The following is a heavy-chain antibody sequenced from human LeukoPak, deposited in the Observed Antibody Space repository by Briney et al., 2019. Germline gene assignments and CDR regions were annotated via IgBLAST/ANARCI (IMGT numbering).Heavy chain of an antibody. CDR2: IYTSGST. CDR1: GGSIISYY. CDR3: ARVTYSSSSMSLDAFDI. J-gene: IGHJ3*02. D-gene: IGHD6-6*01. V-gene: IGHV4-4*07. Sequence: PSETLSHTCTVSGGSIISYYWSWIRQPAGKGLEWIGRIYTSGSTNYNPSFKSRVTMSVDTSKNQFSLKLSSVTAADTAVYYCARVTYSSSSMSLDAFDIWGQGTTVTVSS.